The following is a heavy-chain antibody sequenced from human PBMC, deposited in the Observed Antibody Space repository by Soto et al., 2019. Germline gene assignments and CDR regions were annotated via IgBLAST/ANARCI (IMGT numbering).Heavy chain of an antibody. CDR2: INHSGST. J-gene: IGHJ6*03. CDR3: ARGLGYMDA. CDR1: GGSFSGYY. Sequence: QVQLQQWGAGLLKPSETLSLTCAVYGGSFSGYYWSWIRQPPGKGLEWIGEINHSGSTNYNPSLQSRVAISVDTSKNQFSLKLSSVTAADTAVYYCARGLGYMDAWGKGTTVTVSS. V-gene: IGHV4-34*01.